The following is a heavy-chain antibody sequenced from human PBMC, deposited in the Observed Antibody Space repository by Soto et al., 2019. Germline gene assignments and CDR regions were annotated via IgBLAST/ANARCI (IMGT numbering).Heavy chain of an antibody. J-gene: IGHJ6*04. CDR3: ARHSLPCSFSPCYGIDV. Sequence: PGESLKISCKGSGYNFGNYWIGWVRQMPGKGLEWMGIIYPGDSNTRYSPSFQAQVTISADKFISTAYLQWSSLTASDTAIYYCARHSLPCSFSPCYGIDVWGKGTTVTVAS. CDR1: GYNFGNYW. V-gene: IGHV5-51*01. CDR2: IYPGDSNT. D-gene: IGHD3-3*01.